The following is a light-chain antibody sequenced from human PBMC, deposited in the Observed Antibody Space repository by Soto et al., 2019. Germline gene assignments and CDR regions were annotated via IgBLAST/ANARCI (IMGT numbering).Light chain of an antibody. Sequence: EIALTQSPATLSLSPGERDTLSCRASQSVSRYLAWYQQKPGQAPRLLIYDASNRATGIPARFSGSGSWTDFTLTISSLEPEDFALYYCQQRGNWPSFGGGTKVDIK. J-gene: IGKJ4*01. CDR2: DAS. V-gene: IGKV3-11*01. CDR3: QQRGNWPS. CDR1: QSVSRY.